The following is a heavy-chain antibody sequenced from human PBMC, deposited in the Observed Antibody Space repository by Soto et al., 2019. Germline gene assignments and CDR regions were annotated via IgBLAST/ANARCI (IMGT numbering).Heavy chain of an antibody. CDR1: GYSFTSYW. CDR2: IYPGDSDT. J-gene: IGHJ3*02. CDR3: ARSHFTIGMGTFDI. Sequence: GESLKISCKGSGYSFTSYWIGWVRQMAVKGLEWMGIIYPGDSDTRYSPSFQGQVTISADKSISTAYLQWSSLKASDTAMYYCARSHFTIGMGTFDIWGQGTMVTVSS. D-gene: IGHD3-3*02. V-gene: IGHV5-51*01.